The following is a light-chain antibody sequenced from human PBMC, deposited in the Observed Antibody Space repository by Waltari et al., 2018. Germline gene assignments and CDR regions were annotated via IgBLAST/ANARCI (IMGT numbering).Light chain of an antibody. CDR1: TSNIGATYD. CDR3: QSYDNSLNVVL. Sequence: QSVLSQPPPVSGAPGQRVTISCLGSTSNIGATYDVHWYQQLPGTAPKLPIYGNTNRPSGVPDRFSGSKSGTSASLTITGLQAEDEADYYCQSYDNSLNVVLFGGGTKVTVL. J-gene: IGLJ2*01. CDR2: GNT. V-gene: IGLV1-40*01.